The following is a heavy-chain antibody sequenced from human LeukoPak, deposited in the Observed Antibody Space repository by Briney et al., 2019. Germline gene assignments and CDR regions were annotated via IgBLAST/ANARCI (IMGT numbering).Heavy chain of an antibody. CDR2: ISSSSSYI. CDR1: GFTFSSYN. CDR3: TVETGGDYPHFDY. Sequence: GGSVRLSCVASGFTFSSYNMNWVRQAPGEGLEWVSSISSSSSYIYYADSVKGRSTISRDNAKNSLYLQMNSLRAEDTAVYSCTVETGGDYPHFDYWGQGTLVTVSS. D-gene: IGHD4-17*01. V-gene: IGHV3-21*01. J-gene: IGHJ4*02.